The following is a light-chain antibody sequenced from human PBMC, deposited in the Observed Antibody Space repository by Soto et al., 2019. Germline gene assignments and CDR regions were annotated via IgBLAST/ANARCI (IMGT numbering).Light chain of an antibody. CDR2: LNNDGSH. J-gene: IGLJ2*01. CDR1: SGHSSYA. Sequence: QPVLTQSPSASASLGASVKLTCTLSSGHSSYAIAWHQKQPGKGPRYLMDLNNDGSHTKGDGIPDRFSGSSSGADRYLIISSLQSEDEADYYCQVWDSSSDHLVFGGGTKLTVL. CDR3: QVWDSSSDHLV. V-gene: IGLV4-69*01.